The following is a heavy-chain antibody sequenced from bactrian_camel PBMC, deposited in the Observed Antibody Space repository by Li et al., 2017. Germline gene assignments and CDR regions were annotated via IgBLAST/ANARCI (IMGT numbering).Heavy chain of an antibody. CDR1: GFTFSSYY. CDR2: INRDGTYT. D-gene: IGHD5*01. CDR3: AKVGSLGITEWDFEDY. J-gene: IGHJ4*01. Sequence: HVQLVESGGGLVQTGGSLRLSCARSGFTFSSYYIYWVRQTPGKGLEWLSDINRDGTYTYYSDPVKGRFTISRDNAKNTLYLQLDSLKTEDTAMYYCAKVGSLGITEWDFEDYWGQGTQVTVS. V-gene: IGHV3S1*01.